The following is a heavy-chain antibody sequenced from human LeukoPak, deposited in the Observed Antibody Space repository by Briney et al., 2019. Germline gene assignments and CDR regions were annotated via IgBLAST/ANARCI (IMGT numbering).Heavy chain of an antibody. CDR1: GGSISSSSYY. V-gene: IGHV4-61*02. J-gene: IGHJ4*02. Sequence: SETLSLTCTVSGGSISSSSYYWSWIRQPAGKGLEWIGRIYTSGSTNYNPSLKSRVTMSVDTSKNQFSLKLSSVTAADTAVYYCARMGSIAARPAYFDYWGQGTLVTVSS. CDR2: IYTSGST. D-gene: IGHD6-6*01. CDR3: ARMGSIAARPAYFDY.